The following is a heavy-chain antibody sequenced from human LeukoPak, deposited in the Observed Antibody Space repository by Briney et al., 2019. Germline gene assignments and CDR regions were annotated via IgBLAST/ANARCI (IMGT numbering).Heavy chain of an antibody. CDR3: ASYGEYCSGGSCSDYFDY. V-gene: IGHV3-30*03. CDR1: GFTFSSYG. Sequence: PGGSLRLSCAASGFTFSSYGMHWVRQAPGKGLEWVAVISYDGSNKYYADSVKGRFTISRDNSKNTLYLQMNSLRAEDTAVYYCASYGEYCSGGSCSDYFDYWGQGTLVTVSS. J-gene: IGHJ4*02. D-gene: IGHD2-15*01. CDR2: ISYDGSNK.